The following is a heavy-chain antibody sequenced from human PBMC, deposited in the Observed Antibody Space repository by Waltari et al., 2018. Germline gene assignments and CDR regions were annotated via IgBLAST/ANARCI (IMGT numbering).Heavy chain of an antibody. CDR3: ARHFKGSSWPFDY. Sequence: QVQLQESGPGLVKPSETLSLTCTVSGGSISSYYWSWIRQPPGKGLEWIGYIYYSGSTNSNPSLKSRVTISVDTSKNQFSLKLSSVTAADTAVYYCARHFKGSSWPFDYWGQGTLVTVSS. CDR1: GGSISSYY. CDR2: IYYSGST. D-gene: IGHD6-13*01. J-gene: IGHJ4*02. V-gene: IGHV4-59*08.